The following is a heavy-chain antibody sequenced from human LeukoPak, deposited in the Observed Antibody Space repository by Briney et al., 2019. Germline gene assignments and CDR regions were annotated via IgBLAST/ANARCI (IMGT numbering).Heavy chain of an antibody. V-gene: IGHV3-30*04. D-gene: IGHD6-19*01. CDR1: GFTFRSYA. J-gene: IGHJ4*02. CDR2: ISYDGSNK. Sequence: PGRSLRLSCAASGFTFRSYAMHWVRQAPGKGLEWVAVISYDGSNKYYADSVKGRFTISRDNSKNTLYLQMNSLRAEDTAVYYCARGVMIAVAGLGYWGQGTLVTVSS. CDR3: ARGVMIAVAGLGY.